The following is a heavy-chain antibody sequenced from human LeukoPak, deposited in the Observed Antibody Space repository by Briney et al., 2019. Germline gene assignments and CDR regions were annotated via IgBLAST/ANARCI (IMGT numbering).Heavy chain of an antibody. J-gene: IGHJ5*02. D-gene: IGHD3-10*01. Sequence: SETLSLTCIVSGASISSESYYWSWIRQSAGKGLEWIGRVSPSGSTTYNPSLKSRVTISMDTSKNQVSLKLTSVTAADTAMYYCARDKLSRGPENCFDPWGQGTLVTVSS. V-gene: IGHV4-61*02. CDR1: GASISSESYY. CDR2: VSPSGST. CDR3: ARDKLSRGPENCFDP.